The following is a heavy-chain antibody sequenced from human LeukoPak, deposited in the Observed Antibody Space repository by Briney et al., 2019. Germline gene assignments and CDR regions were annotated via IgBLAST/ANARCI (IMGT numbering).Heavy chain of an antibody. D-gene: IGHD2/OR15-2a*01. Sequence: SQTLSLTCAISGDSVSSNSVAWNWIRQSPSRGLEWLGRTFYRSKWYNDYAVSVKSRITINPDTSKNQFSLQLSSVTPEDTAVYYCARRKYSAFDIWGQGTMVTVSS. V-gene: IGHV6-1*01. J-gene: IGHJ3*02. CDR2: TFYRSKWYN. CDR3: ARRKYSAFDI. CDR1: GDSVSSNSVA.